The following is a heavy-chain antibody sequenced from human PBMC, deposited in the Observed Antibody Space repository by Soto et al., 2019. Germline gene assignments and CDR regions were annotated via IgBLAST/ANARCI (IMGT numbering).Heavy chain of an antibody. Sequence: EVQLVESGGGLVQPGGSLRLSCAASGFTFSSYSMNWVRQAPGKGLEWVSYISSTSSTIYYADSVKGRFTISRDNARKSLYLQMNSLSGEDTAVYYCARGSGSYYPHWFDPWGQGTLVTVSS. D-gene: IGHD3-10*01. CDR1: GFTFSSYS. CDR3: ARGSGSYYPHWFDP. J-gene: IGHJ5*02. CDR2: ISSTSSTI. V-gene: IGHV3-48*01.